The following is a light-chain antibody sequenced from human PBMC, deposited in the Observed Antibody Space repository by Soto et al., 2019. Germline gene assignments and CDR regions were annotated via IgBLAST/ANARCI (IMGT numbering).Light chain of an antibody. CDR2: EDD. J-gene: IGLJ7*01. CDR1: SGDVGNYNL. V-gene: IGLV2-23*01. Sequence: QYALTQPASVSGSPGQSITISCSGVSGDVGNYNLVSWYQQYPGKAPALLIYEDDKRPSGVSNRFSGSKSDSTASLTISGLQAEDEADYYCCLYLGGTSVFGGGTKLTVL. CDR3: CLYLGGTSV.